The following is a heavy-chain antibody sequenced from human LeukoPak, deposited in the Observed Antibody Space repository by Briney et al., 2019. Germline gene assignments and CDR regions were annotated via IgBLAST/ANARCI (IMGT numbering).Heavy chain of an antibody. V-gene: IGHV1-18*01. CDR2: ISAYNGNT. CDR3: ARGPRRVAVPGAGDY. D-gene: IGHD6-19*01. CDR1: GYSFTSYG. J-gene: IGHJ4*02. Sequence: ASVRVSCKASGYSFTSYGVYWMRQAPGQGLGWMGWISAYNGNTNYAQNLQGRVTLTTDTSTATAFMALRSLTSDYTAVYYCARGPRRVAVPGAGDYWGQGTLVTVSS.